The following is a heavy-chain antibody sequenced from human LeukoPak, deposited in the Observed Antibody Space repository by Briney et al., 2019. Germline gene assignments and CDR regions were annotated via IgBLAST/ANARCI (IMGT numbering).Heavy chain of an antibody. CDR2: ISSSSSYI. V-gene: IGHV3-21*01. CDR3: ARAQVASVFGVVISIDAFDI. J-gene: IGHJ3*02. CDR1: GFTFSSYS. D-gene: IGHD3-3*01. Sequence: GGSLRLSCAASGFTFSSYSMNWVRQAPGKGLEWVSSISSSSSYIYYADSVKGRFTISRDNAKNSLYLQMNSLRAEDTAVYYCARAQVASVFGVVISIDAFDIWGQGTMVTVSS.